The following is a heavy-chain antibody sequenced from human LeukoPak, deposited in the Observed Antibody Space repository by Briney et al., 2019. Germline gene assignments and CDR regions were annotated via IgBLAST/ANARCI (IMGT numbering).Heavy chain of an antibody. CDR2: ISGSGGST. D-gene: IGHD4-17*01. CDR1: GFTFSSYA. Sequence: GGSLRLSCAASGFTFSSYAMSWVRQAPGKGLEWVLAISGSGGSTYYADSVKGRFTISRDNSKNTLYLQMNSLRDEDTAVYYCAKFPMTTVTFDYWGQGTLVTVSS. CDR3: AKFPMTTVTFDY. V-gene: IGHV3-23*01. J-gene: IGHJ4*02.